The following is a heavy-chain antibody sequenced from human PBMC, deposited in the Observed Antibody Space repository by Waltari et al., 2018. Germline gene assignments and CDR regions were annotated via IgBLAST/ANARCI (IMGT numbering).Heavy chain of an antibody. Sequence: VQLSESGGGVVPPGGSLRRPCAPSGFPSRNHGTHLVRQAPGQGMEWLAFIKYDGNKKHFADSVKGRFSISRDNSKNTLYLQITSLRAEDTAVYYCAKAPYYDILSGYDAFDTWGQGTMVTVSS. J-gene: IGHJ3*02. CDR3: AKAPYYDILSGYDAFDT. D-gene: IGHD3-9*01. V-gene: IGHV3-30*02. CDR2: IKYDGNKK. CDR1: GFPSRNHG.